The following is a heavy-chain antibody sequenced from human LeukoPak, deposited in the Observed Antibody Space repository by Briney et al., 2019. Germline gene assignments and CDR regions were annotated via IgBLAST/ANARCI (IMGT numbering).Heavy chain of an antibody. CDR1: GGSISSYY. D-gene: IGHD3-10*01. V-gene: IGHV4-59*01. CDR2: IYYSGST. CDR3: ARRVKYYYGSGSYYRNPNWFDP. Sequence: PSETLSLTCTVSGGSISSYYWSWIRQPPGKGLEWIGYIYYSGSTNYNPSLKSRVTISVDTSKNQFSLKLSSVTAADTAVYYCARRVKYYYGSGSYYRNPNWFDPWGQGTLVTVSS. J-gene: IGHJ5*02.